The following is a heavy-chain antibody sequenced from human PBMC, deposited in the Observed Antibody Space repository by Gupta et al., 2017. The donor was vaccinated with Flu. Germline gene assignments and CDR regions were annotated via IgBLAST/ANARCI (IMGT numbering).Heavy chain of an antibody. CDR1: GGSISSGSYY. CDR3: ASVGDVPTKRPDFWSGYYVPGSPNLDYYYGMDV. V-gene: IGHV4-61*02. D-gene: IGHD3-3*01. CDR2: IYPRGST. Sequence: QVQLQESGPGLVKPSQTLSLTCTVSGGSISSGSYYWSWIRQPAGKGLEWIGRIYPRGSTNYNPSLKSRVTISVDTSKNQFSLKLSSVTAADTAVYYCASVGDVPTKRPDFWSGYYVPGSPNLDYYYGMDVWGQGTTVTVSS. J-gene: IGHJ6*02.